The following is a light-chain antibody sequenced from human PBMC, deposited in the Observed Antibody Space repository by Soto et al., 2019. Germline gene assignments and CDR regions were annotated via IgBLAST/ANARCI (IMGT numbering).Light chain of an antibody. Sequence: QSVLTQPPSASGTPGQRVTISCSGGSSNIGTNAVNWYQQLPGTAPKLLIYNNNQRPSGVPDRFSGSKSGTSASLAISGLQSEAEADYYCAAWDDSLNGYVFGTGIKLTVL. V-gene: IGLV1-44*01. CDR1: SSNIGTNA. CDR3: AAWDDSLNGYV. CDR2: NNN. J-gene: IGLJ1*01.